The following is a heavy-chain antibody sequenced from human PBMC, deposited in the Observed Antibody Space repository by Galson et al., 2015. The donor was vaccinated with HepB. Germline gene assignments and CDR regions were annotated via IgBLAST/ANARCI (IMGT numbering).Heavy chain of an antibody. CDR3: AREGNYYDSSGYYYGMGGDAFDI. Sequence: SLRLSCAASGFTFSSYAMHWVRQAPGKGLEWVAVISYDGSNKYYADSVKGRFTISRDNSKNTLYLQMNSLRAEDTAVYYCAREGNYYDSSGYYYGMGGDAFDIWGQGTMVTVSS. CDR1: GFTFSSYA. CDR2: ISYDGSNK. D-gene: IGHD3-22*01. V-gene: IGHV3-30*04. J-gene: IGHJ3*02.